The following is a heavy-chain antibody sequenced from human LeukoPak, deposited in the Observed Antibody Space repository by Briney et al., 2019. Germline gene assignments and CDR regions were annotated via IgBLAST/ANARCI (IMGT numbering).Heavy chain of an antibody. Sequence: KPSETLSLTCTASGYSISSGYYWGWIRPPPRKGLGWTGRINHSGNTYYNPSLKSRATISVDTSKNPFSLKLSSLTAAYTAVYYCARFTSHCSGGSCYPDYWGQGTLVTVSS. CDR2: INHSGNT. CDR3: ARFTSHCSGGSCYPDY. D-gene: IGHD2-15*01. J-gene: IGHJ4*02. CDR1: GYSISSGYY. V-gene: IGHV4-38-2*02.